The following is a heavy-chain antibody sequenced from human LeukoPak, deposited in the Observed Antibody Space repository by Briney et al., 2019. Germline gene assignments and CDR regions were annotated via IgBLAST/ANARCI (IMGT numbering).Heavy chain of an antibody. D-gene: IGHD5-18*01. CDR2: IYYSGST. J-gene: IGHJ4*02. Sequence: PSETLSLTCTVSGGSISSYYWSWIRQPPGKGLEWIGYIYYSGSTNYNPSLKSRVTISVDTSKNQFSLKLSSVTAADTAVYYCARGTGYSYGPWYFDYWGQGTLVTVSS. CDR3: ARGTGYSYGPWYFDY. CDR1: GGSISSYY. V-gene: IGHV4-59*01.